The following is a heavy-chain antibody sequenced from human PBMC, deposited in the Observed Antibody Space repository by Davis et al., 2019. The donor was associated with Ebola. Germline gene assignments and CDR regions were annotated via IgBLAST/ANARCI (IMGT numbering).Heavy chain of an antibody. CDR1: GFTFSSYG. V-gene: IGHV3-30*18. CDR2: ISYDGSNK. J-gene: IGHJ6*04. CDR3: AKDPYLGPLLYYYYGMDV. Sequence: SLMISCAASGFTFSSYGMHWVRQAPGKRLDWVAVISYDGSNKYYADSVKGRFTISRDNSKNTLYLQMNSLRAEDTAVYYCAKDPYLGPLLYYYYGMDVWGKGTTVTVSS. D-gene: IGHD7-27*01.